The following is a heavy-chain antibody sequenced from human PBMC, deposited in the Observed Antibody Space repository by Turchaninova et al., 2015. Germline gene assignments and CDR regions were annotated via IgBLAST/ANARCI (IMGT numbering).Heavy chain of an antibody. D-gene: IGHD5-24*01. CDR3: ARAMQTIFYWYFDL. CDR2: INHSGST. CDR1: GGYFSVYS. J-gene: IGHJ2*01. Sequence: QVQLQQWGAGLLKPSETLSLTCAVYGGYFSVYSWSWIRQPPGKGLEWIGEINHSGSTNYNPSLKSRVTISVDTSKNHFSLKLTSVTAADTAVYYCARAMQTIFYWYFDLWGRGTLVTVSS. V-gene: IGHV4-34*01.